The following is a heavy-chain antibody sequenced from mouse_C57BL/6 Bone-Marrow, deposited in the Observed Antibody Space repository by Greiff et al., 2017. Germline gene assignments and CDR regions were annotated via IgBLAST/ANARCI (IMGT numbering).Heavy chain of an antibody. CDR3: AVYYYGSSYGDY. J-gene: IGHJ2*01. Sequence: VQLQQPGAELVKPGASVKLSCKASGYTFTSYWMQWVKQRPGQGLELIGEIDPSDSYTNYNQKFKGKATLTVDTSSSTAYMQLSSLTSEDSAVYYCAVYYYGSSYGDYWGQGTTLTVSS. CDR1: GYTFTSYW. D-gene: IGHD1-1*01. CDR2: IDPSDSYT. V-gene: IGHV1-50*01.